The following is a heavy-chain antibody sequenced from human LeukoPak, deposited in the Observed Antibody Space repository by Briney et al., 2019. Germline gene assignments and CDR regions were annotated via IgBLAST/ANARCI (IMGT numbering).Heavy chain of an antibody. CDR3: TTGNQYDFWSGYPPFDY. Sequence: PGWSLRLSCAASGRTFSNYAMNGVRQAPGKGLEWVGRIKSKTDGGTTDYAAPVKGRFTISRDDSKKTLYLQMNSMKTEDTAVYYCTTGNQYDFWSGYPPFDYWGQGTLVTVSS. CDR1: GRTFSNYA. D-gene: IGHD3-3*01. V-gene: IGHV3-15*07. J-gene: IGHJ4*02. CDR2: IKSKTDGGTT.